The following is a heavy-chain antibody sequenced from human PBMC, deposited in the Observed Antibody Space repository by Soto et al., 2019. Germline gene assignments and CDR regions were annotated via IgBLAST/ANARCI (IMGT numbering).Heavy chain of an antibody. Sequence: SGPTLVNPTQTLTLTCTFSGFSLRTSGMRVSWIRQPPGKALEWLARIDWDDDKFYSTSLKTRLTISKDTSKNQVGLTMTNMEPVDTATYYCARTSMGLRNYYGSGSYYFFDYWGQGTLVTVSS. CDR1: GFSLRTSGMR. J-gene: IGHJ4*02. CDR2: IDWDDDK. V-gene: IGHV2-70*04. D-gene: IGHD3-10*01. CDR3: ARTSMGLRNYYGSGSYYFFDY.